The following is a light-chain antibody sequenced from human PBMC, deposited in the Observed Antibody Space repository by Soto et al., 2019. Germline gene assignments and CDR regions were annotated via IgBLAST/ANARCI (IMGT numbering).Light chain of an antibody. CDR2: TTS. V-gene: IGKV1-39*01. CDR3: QQSYSRPRT. J-gene: IGKJ4*02. Sequence: DIQMTQSPSSLSAFVGDSVTITCRASQSISTYVNWYQQKPGKAPTLLIYTTSNLESGVPSRFSGSGSGTDFTLTISSLQPEDFVTYFCQQSYSRPRTFGRGTKVEI. CDR1: QSISTY.